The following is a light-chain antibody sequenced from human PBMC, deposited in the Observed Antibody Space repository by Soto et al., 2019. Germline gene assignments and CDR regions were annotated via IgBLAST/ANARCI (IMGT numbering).Light chain of an antibody. CDR3: HQYNNWPT. J-gene: IGKJ1*01. V-gene: IGKV3D-15*01. CDR2: GAS. Sequence: EIELTQSPGTLSLSPGERATLSCRASQSFSRSYLAWYQQKPGQSPRLLIYGASTRATGTPARFSGSGSGTEFTLTISSLQSEDFAVYFCHQYNNWPTFGQGTKVDIK. CDR1: QSFSRSY.